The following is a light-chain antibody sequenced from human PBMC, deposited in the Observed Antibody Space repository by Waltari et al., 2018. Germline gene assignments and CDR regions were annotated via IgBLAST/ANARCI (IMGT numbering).Light chain of an antibody. V-gene: IGKV3-11*01. J-gene: IGKJ2*01. Sequence: EIVLTQSPATLSLSPGEGATLSCRVSQSVGRSLAWIQQKPGQAPRLVIYDASFRATGIPARFSGSGSATEFTLIISSLEAEDFAIYYCQQRSVWPPTFGRGTKLEIK. CDR3: QQRSVWPPT. CDR2: DAS. CDR1: QSVGRS.